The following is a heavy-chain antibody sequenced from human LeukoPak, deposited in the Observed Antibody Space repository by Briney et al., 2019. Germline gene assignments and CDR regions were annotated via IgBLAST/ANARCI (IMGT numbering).Heavy chain of an antibody. CDR1: GFTFSSYG. CDR3: AKALIAVAGKPSFYFDY. J-gene: IGHJ4*02. Sequence: PGGSLRLSCAASGFTFSSYGMSWVRQAPGKGLEWVSAISGSAVSTYYADSVKGRFTISRDNSKNTLYLQMNSLRAEDTAVYYCAKALIAVAGKPSFYFDYWGQGTLVTVSS. CDR2: ISGSAVST. V-gene: IGHV3-23*01. D-gene: IGHD6-19*01.